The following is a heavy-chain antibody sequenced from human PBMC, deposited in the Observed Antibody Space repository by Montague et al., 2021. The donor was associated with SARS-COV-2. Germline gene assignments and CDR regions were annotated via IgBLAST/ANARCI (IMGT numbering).Heavy chain of an antibody. CDR1: GGSISPYY. J-gene: IGHJ4*02. V-gene: IGHV4-59*01. Sequence: SETLSLTCTVSGGSISPYYWNWIRQSPGKGLEWIGDIYYSGSTTYNPSLESRDTISVDTSKNQFSLRLSSVTAADTAVYYCARGIWYANWGQGILVTVSS. CDR3: ARGIWYAN. CDR2: IYYSGST. D-gene: IGHD6-13*01.